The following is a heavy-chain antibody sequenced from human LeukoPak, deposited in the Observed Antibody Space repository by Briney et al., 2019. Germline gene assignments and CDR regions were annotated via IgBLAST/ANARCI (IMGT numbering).Heavy chain of an antibody. J-gene: IGHJ1*01. Sequence: SETLSLTCAVYGGSFSGYYWSWIRQPPGKGLEWIGEINHSGSTNYNPSLKSRVTISVDTSKNQFSLKLSPVTAADTAVYYCARPAGYYYDFWSGYPSEYFQHWGQGTLVTVSS. CDR1: GGSFSGYY. V-gene: IGHV4-34*01. CDR2: INHSGST. D-gene: IGHD3-3*01. CDR3: ARPAGYYYDFWSGYPSEYFQH.